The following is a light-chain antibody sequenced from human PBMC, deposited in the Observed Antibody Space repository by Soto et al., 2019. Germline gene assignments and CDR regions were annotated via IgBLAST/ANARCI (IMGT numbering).Light chain of an antibody. Sequence: EIMLTQSPATLSLSPGERATLSCSASQSVSSSLAWYQQKPGQAPRLLIYDASNRATDIPARFSGSGSGTDFTLTINSLEPEDFAVYYCQERSNWPRTFGQGTKLEIK. CDR1: QSVSSS. CDR2: DAS. V-gene: IGKV3-11*01. J-gene: IGKJ2*01. CDR3: QERSNWPRT.